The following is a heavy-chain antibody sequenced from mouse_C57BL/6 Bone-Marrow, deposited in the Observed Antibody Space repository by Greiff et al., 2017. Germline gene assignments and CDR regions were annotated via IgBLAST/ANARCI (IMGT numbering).Heavy chain of an antibody. D-gene: IGHD4-1*01. CDR2: IHPNSGST. J-gene: IGHJ3*01. CDR1: GYTFTSYW. Sequence: QVQLQQPGAELVKPGASVTLSCKASGYTFTSYWMHWVKQRPGQGLEWIGMIHPNSGSTNYNEKFKSKATLTVNKSSSTDYMQLSSLTSEDSAVYYCARSGAWFAYWGQGTLVTVSA. CDR3: ARSGAWFAY. V-gene: IGHV1-64*01.